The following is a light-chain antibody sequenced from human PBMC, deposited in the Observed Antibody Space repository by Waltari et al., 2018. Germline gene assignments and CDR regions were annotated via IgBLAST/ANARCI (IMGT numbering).Light chain of an antibody. CDR1: SSAVGGYNY. CDR3: SSYAGSNSHV. Sequence: QSALTQPPSAPGSPGQSVTMSCTGTSSAVGGYNYFPWYQQHPGTVPKRIIYEVSERPSGVPHRFSGSKSGNTASLTVSGLQAEDEADYYCSSYAGSNSHVFGTGTRVTVL. CDR2: EVS. V-gene: IGLV2-8*01. J-gene: IGLJ1*01.